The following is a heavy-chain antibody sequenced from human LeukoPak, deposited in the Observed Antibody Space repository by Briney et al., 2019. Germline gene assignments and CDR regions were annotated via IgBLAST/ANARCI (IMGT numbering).Heavy chain of an antibody. CDR2: INHSGST. CDR3: ARGRGGYHLFDY. D-gene: IGHD3-10*01. J-gene: IGHJ4*02. Sequence: SETLSLTCAVYGGSFRGYYWSWIRQPPGKGLEWIGEINHSGSTNYNPSLKSRVTISVDTSKNQFSLKLSSVTAADTAVYYCARGRGGYHLFDYWGQGTLVTVSS. V-gene: IGHV4-34*01. CDR1: GGSFRGYY.